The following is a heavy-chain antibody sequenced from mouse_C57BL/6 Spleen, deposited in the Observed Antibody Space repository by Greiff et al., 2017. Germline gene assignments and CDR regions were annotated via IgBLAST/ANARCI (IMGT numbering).Heavy chain of an antibody. D-gene: IGHD1-1*01. CDR2: IYPGSGST. V-gene: IGHV1-55*01. Sequence: QVQLQQPGAELVKPGASVKMSCTASGYTFTSYWITWVKQRPGQGLEWIGDIYPGSGSTNYNEKFKSKATLTVDTSSSTAYMQLSSLTSEDSAVYYCARGGTTVVATNWGQGTLVTVSA. J-gene: IGHJ3*01. CDR3: ARGGTTVVATN. CDR1: GYTFTSYW.